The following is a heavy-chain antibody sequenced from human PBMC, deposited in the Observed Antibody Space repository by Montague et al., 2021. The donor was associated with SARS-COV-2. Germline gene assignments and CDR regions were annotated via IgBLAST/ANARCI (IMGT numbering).Heavy chain of an antibody. J-gene: IGHJ4*02. D-gene: IGHD5-12*01. CDR3: ARTRGYDPLFDF. CDR1: SGSISNYY. CDR2: ISHTEST. Sequence: SETLSLTCTVSSGSISNYYWSWIRQPPGKGLEWIGFISHTESTNYNPSLESRVTISVDTSKKQFSLQLSSATAADTAVYYCARTRGYDPLFDFWGQGTLVTVSS. V-gene: IGHV4-59*01.